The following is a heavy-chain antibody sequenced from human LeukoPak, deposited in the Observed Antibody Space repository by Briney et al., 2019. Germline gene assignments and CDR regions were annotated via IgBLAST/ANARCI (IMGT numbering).Heavy chain of an antibody. V-gene: IGHV3-23*01. CDR1: GFTFSSYA. Sequence: GGSLRLSCAASGFTFSSYAMSWVRQAPGKGLEWVSAISGSGGSTYYADSVKGRFTISRDNSKNTLYLQMNSLRAEDTAVYYYAKVVFGSGSPKTFDYWGQGTLVAVSS. CDR2: ISGSGGST. J-gene: IGHJ4*02. CDR3: AKVVFGSGSPKTFDY. D-gene: IGHD3-10*01.